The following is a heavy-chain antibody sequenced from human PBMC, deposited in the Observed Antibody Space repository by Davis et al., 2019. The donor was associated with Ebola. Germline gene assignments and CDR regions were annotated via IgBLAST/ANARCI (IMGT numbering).Heavy chain of an antibody. CDR3: ARHVEAADFYYYYGMDV. Sequence: KVSCKGSGYSFTTYWIGWVRQMPGKGLEWMGIIYPRDSDTRYSPSFQGQVTVSVDKSINTAYLQWSSLKASDTAMYYCARHVEAADFYYYYGMDVWGQGTTVTVSS. V-gene: IGHV5-51*01. CDR1: GYSFTTYW. D-gene: IGHD6-13*01. CDR2: IYPRDSDT. J-gene: IGHJ6*02.